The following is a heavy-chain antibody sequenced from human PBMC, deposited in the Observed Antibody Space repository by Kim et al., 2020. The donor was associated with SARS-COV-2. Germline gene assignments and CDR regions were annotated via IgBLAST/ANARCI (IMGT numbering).Heavy chain of an antibody. CDR2: IYHSEST. Sequence: SETLSLTCAVSGGSISSTNWWSWVRQPPGKGLEWIGEIYHSESTNYNPSLKSRVTISVDKSKNQFSLKLSSVTAAYTAVYYCASMAWESWYFDLWGRGTLVTVSS. D-gene: IGHD1-26*01. CDR1: GGSISSTNW. V-gene: IGHV4-4*02. J-gene: IGHJ2*01. CDR3: ASMAWESWYFDL.